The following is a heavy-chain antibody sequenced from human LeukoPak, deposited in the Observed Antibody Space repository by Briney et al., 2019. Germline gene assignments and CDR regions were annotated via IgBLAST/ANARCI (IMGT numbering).Heavy chain of an antibody. CDR1: GFTFSTYW. CDR3: ARDLSGRDDY. CDR2: INEDGSTI. V-gene: IGHV3-74*01. J-gene: IGHJ4*02. D-gene: IGHD7-27*01. Sequence: GGSLRLSCAASGFTFSTYWFHWVRHAPGKGLIWVSRINEDGSTINYADSVRGRFAISRDNAKNTLYLEMNSLRAEDTAVYYCARDLSGRDDYWGQGTLVTVSS.